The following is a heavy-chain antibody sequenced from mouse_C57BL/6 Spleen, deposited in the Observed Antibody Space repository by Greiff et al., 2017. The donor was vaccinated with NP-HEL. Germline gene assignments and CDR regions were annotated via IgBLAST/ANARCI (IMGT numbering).Heavy chain of an antibody. CDR2: IDPSDSYT. CDR3: ARRGLYYYGSSYAMDY. V-gene: IGHV1-50*01. J-gene: IGHJ4*01. CDR1: GYTFTSYW. Sequence: VQLQQSGAELVKPGASVKLSCKASGYTFTSYWMQWVKQRPGQGLEWIGEIDPSDSYTNYNQKFKGKATLTVDTSSSTAYMQLSSLTSEDSAVYYCARRGLYYYGSSYAMDYWGQGTSVTVSS. D-gene: IGHD1-1*01.